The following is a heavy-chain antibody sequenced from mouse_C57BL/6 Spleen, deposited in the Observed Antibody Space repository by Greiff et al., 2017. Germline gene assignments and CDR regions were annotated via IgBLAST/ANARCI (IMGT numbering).Heavy chain of an antibody. J-gene: IGHJ4*01. Sequence: EVKLVESEGGLVQPGSSMKLSCTASGFTFSDYYMAWVRQVPEKGLEWVANINYDGSSTYYLDSLKSRFIISRDNAKNILYLQMSSLKSEDTATYYCARGPIYYDYDRGDYYAMDYWGQGTSVTVSS. CDR1: GFTFSDYY. CDR3: ARGPIYYDYDRGDYYAMDY. D-gene: IGHD2-4*01. V-gene: IGHV5-16*01. CDR2: INYDGSST.